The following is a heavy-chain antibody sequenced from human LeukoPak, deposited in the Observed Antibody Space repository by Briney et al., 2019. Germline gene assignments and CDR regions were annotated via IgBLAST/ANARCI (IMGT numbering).Heavy chain of an antibody. V-gene: IGHV3-21*01. CDR2: ISSSSSYI. Sequence: PGGSLRLSCAASGFTFSIYSMNWVRQAPGKGLEWVSSISSSSSYIYYADSVKGRFTISRDNAKNSLYLQMNSLRAEDTAVYYCARDARKDIVVVPAAPRGWFDPWGQGTLVTVSS. CDR1: GFTFSIYS. D-gene: IGHD2-2*01. J-gene: IGHJ5*02. CDR3: ARDARKDIVVVPAAPRGWFDP.